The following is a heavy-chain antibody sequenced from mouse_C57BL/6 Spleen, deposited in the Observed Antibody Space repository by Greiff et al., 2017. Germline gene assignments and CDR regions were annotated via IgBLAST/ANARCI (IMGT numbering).Heavy chain of an antibody. CDR1: GFTFSDYG. Sequence: EVKLVESGGGLVKPGGSLKLSCAASGFTFSDYGMNWVRQAPEKGLEWVAYISSGSSNSYYAETVKGRFTISRDNAKNTLFLQMTSLRSEDTAMYYCARRDYDVGFAYWGQGTLVTVSA. J-gene: IGHJ3*01. V-gene: IGHV5-17*01. CDR3: ARRDYDVGFAY. D-gene: IGHD2-4*01. CDR2: ISSGSSNS.